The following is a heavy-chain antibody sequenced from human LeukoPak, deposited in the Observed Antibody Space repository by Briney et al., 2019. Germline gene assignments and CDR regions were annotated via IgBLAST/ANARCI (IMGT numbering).Heavy chain of an antibody. CDR3: ARYCGGDCYGMDV. Sequence: GGSLRLSCAASGFTFSSYWMTWVRQVPGKGLQWVANIKQDGSEKDYVDSVEGRFTISRDNAKNSLYLQMNRLRAEDTAIYYCARYCGGDCYGMDVWGQGTTVTVSS. J-gene: IGHJ6*02. D-gene: IGHD2-21*01. CDR2: IKQDGSEK. V-gene: IGHV3-7*01. CDR1: GFTFSSYW.